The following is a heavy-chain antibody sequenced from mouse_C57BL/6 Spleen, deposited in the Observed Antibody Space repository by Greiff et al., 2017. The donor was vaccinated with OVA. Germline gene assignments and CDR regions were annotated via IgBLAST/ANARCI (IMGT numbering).Heavy chain of an antibody. D-gene: IGHD3-3*01. CDR2: INPNNGGT. CDR1: GYTFTDYY. J-gene: IGHJ1*03. CDR3: AREGLGRYFDV. V-gene: IGHV1-26*01. Sequence: EVQLQQSGPELVKPGASVKISCKASGYTFTDYYMNWVKQSHGKSLEWIGDINPNNGGTSYNQKFKGKATLTVDKSSSTAYMELRSLTSEDSAVYYCAREGLGRYFDVWGTGTTVTVSS.